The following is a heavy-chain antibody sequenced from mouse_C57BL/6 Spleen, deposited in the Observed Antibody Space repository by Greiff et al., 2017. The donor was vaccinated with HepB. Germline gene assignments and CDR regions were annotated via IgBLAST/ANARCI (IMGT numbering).Heavy chain of an antibody. V-gene: IGHV2-2*01. Sequence: QVQLQQSGPGLVQPSQSLSITCTVSGFSLTSYGVHWVRQSPGKGLEWLGVIWSGGSTDYNAAFISRLSISKDNSKSQVFFKMNSLKADDTAIYYCAREVDYAPFAYWGQGTLVTVSA. J-gene: IGHJ3*01. CDR3: AREVDYAPFAY. CDR2: IWSGGST. D-gene: IGHD2-4*01. CDR1: GFSLTSYG.